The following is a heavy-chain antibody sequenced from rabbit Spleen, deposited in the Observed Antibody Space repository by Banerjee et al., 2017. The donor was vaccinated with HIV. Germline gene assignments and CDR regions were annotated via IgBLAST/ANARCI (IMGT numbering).Heavy chain of an antibody. J-gene: IGHJ4*01. CDR1: GFSFSSSYW. D-gene: IGHD1-1*01. CDR3: ARDLVGVIGWNFYL. Sequence: QEQLVESGGGLVQPEGSLTLTCTASGFSFSSSYWICWVRQAPGKGLEWIACINTATGKDVYASWAKGRFTISKTSSTTVTLRMTSLTAADRATYFCARDLVGVIGWNFYLWGQGTLVTVS. V-gene: IGHV1S45*01. CDR2: INTATGKD.